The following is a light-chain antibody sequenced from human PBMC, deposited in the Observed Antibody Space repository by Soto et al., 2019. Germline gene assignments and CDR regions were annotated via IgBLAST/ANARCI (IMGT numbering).Light chain of an antibody. V-gene: IGLV1-47*01. CDR1: SSNIGRSY. CDR2: RNN. J-gene: IGLJ2*01. Sequence: QSVLTQPPSASGTPGQRVTISCSGSSSNIGRSYVFWYKQLPGTAPRLLIYRNNKRPSGVADRFAGSKSGTGAALAISGLRSDDEAVYYCAAWDDSLSGVVFGGGTKLTVL. CDR3: AAWDDSLSGVV.